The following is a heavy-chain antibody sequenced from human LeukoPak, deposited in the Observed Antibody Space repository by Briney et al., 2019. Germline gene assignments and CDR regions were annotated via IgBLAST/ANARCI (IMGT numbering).Heavy chain of an antibody. J-gene: IGHJ5*02. CDR2: INPSGGST. D-gene: IGHD3-22*01. CDR1: GYTFTSCY. CDR3: ARVVITTFDP. Sequence: ASVKVSCKASGYTFTSCYMHWVRQAPGQGLEWMGRINPSGGSTSYAQKFQGRVTMTRDTSTSTVYMELSSLRSEDTAVYYCARVVITTFDPWGQGTLVTVSS. V-gene: IGHV1-46*01.